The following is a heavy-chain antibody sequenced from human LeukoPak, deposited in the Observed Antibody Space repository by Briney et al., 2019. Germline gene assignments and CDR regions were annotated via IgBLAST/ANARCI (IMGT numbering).Heavy chain of an antibody. CDR1: GYTFTSYG. V-gene: IGHV1-18*01. CDR2: ISAYNGNT. J-gene: IGHJ4*02. Sequence: VASVKVSCKASGYTFTSYGINWVRQAPGQGLEWMGWISAYNGNTNYAQKLQGRVTMTTDTSTSTAYMELRSLRSDDTAVYYCARVGLDYYDSGGYKGNEDYGGQGPLVTVS. CDR3: ARVGLDYYDSGGYKGNEDY. D-gene: IGHD3-22*01.